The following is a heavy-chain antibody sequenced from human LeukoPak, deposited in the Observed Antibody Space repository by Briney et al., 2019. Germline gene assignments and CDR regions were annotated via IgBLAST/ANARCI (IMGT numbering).Heavy chain of an antibody. Sequence: PGRSLRLSCAASGFTFSSYAMHWVRQAPGKGLEWVAVISYDGSNKYYADSVKGRFTISRDNSKNTLYLQMNSLRAGDTAVYYCARDSGMDVWGXGTTVTVSS. J-gene: IGHJ6*02. V-gene: IGHV3-30-3*01. CDR3: ARDSGMDV. CDR2: ISYDGSNK. D-gene: IGHD3-10*01. CDR1: GFTFSSYA.